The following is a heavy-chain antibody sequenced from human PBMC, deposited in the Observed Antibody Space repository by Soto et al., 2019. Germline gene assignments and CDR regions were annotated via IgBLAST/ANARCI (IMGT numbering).Heavy chain of an antibody. CDR2: IIGSGGST. D-gene: IGHD2-15*01. CDR3: AKRVLLVLHFCSGGSCCFVCNWSAP. CDR1: GDTVKISA. Sequence: LGCAACGDTVKISAVAVVRQAPGKGLEWVSAIIGSGGSTYYADSVKGRFTISRDNSKNTLYLQMNSLRAEDTAVYYCAKRVLLVLHFCSGGSCCFVCNWSAPRGQGSLVTVSS. J-gene: IGHJ5*02. V-gene: IGHV3-23*01.